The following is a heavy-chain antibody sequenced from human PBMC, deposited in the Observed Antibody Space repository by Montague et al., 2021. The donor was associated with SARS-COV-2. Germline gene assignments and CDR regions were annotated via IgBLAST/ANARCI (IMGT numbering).Heavy chain of an antibody. CDR3: AREGSGRGYYYYGMDV. J-gene: IGHJ6*02. D-gene: IGHD3-10*01. CDR1: GGSISSYY. Sequence: SETLSLTCTVSGGSISSYYWRWIRQPPGKGLEWIGYIYYSGSTNYNPSLKSRVTISVDTSRNQFSLKLSSVTAADTAVYYCAREGSGRGYYYYGMDVWGQGTTVTVSS. V-gene: IGHV4-59*01. CDR2: IYYSGST.